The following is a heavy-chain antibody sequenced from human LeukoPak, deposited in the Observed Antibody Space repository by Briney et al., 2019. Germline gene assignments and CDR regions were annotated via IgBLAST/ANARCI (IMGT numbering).Heavy chain of an antibody. Sequence: ASVKVSCKASGGTFSGYAISWVRQAPGQGLEWMGRIIPIFGIANYAQKFQGRVTITADKSTSTAYMELSSLRSEDTAVYYCARSGRWLQLVGSEYFQHWGQGTLVTVSS. CDR1: GGTFSGYA. V-gene: IGHV1-69*04. D-gene: IGHD5-24*01. J-gene: IGHJ1*01. CDR2: IIPIFGIA. CDR3: ARSGRWLQLVGSEYFQH.